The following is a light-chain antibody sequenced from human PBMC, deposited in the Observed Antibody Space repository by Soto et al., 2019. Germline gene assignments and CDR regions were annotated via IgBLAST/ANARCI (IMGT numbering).Light chain of an antibody. CDR2: KAS. Sequence: DIQMTQSPSTLSGSVGDRVTITCRASQTISSWLAWYQQKPGKAPKLLIYKASHLESGVPSRFSGSGSGTEFTLTVSSLQPDDFATYYCQQYNSYSLTFGQGTRLEIK. J-gene: IGKJ5*01. V-gene: IGKV1-5*03. CDR3: QQYNSYSLT. CDR1: QTISSW.